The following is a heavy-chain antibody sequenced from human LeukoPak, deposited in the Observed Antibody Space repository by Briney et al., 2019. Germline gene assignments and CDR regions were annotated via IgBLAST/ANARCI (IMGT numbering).Heavy chain of an antibody. CDR1: GYTLTELS. V-gene: IGHV1-24*01. Sequence: ASVKVSCKVSGYTLTELSMHWVRQAPGKGLEWMGGFDPEDGETIYAQKFQGRVTMTEDTSTDTAYMELSSLRSEDTAVYYCVARAVAPPPFDYWGQGTLVPVPS. CDR3: VARAVAPPPFDY. D-gene: IGHD4-23*01. J-gene: IGHJ4*02. CDR2: FDPEDGET.